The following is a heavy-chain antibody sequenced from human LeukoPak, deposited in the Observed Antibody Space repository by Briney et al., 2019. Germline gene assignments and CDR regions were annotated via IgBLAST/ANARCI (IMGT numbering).Heavy chain of an antibody. J-gene: IGHJ2*01. CDR3: ARSAFAEGYFDL. CDR1: GGSISSFY. CDR2: IYYTGST. V-gene: IGHV4-59*07. Sequence: PSDTLSLTCTVSGGSISSFYWSWVRQPPGEGLEWIGYIYYTGSTYYNPSLKSRVTISVDTSKNQFSLKLTSVTAADTAVYYCARSAFAEGYFDLWGRGTLVTASS.